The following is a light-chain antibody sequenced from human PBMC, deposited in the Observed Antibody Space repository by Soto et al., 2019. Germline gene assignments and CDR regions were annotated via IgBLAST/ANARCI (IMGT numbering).Light chain of an antibody. CDR1: QSLRSRY. CDR2: GVS. J-gene: IGKJ1*01. V-gene: IGKV3-20*01. Sequence: DTVFTQAPDTLSFSPGEGATLSCRASQSLRSRYLARYQQKAGQAPRLLIYGVSTRATGIPDRFSGSGSGTDFTLTISRLEPEDFAVYYCQQYDTSPRTLGQGTKVDIK. CDR3: QQYDTSPRT.